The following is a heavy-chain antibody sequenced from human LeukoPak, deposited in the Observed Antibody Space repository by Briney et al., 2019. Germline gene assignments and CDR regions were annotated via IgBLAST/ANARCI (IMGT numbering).Heavy chain of an antibody. CDR1: GFTFSSYS. Sequence: GGSLRLSCAASGFTFSSYSMNWVRQTQGKGLEWVAYICSASSTLDYADSVKGRFTISRDNAKNSLYLQMNSLRAEDTAVYYCAKDLAAAGTGSNWFDPWGQGTLVTVSS. J-gene: IGHJ5*02. CDR2: ICSASSTL. CDR3: AKDLAAAGTGSNWFDP. V-gene: IGHV3-48*01. D-gene: IGHD6-13*01.